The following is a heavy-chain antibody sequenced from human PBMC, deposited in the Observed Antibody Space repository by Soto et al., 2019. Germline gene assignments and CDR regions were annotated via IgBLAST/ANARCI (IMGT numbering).Heavy chain of an antibody. CDR1: GYTFTSYD. V-gene: IGHV1-8*01. D-gene: IGHD3-22*01. J-gene: IGHJ5*02. CDR2: MNPNSGNT. Sequence: QVQLVQSGAEVKKPGASVKVSCKASGYTFTSYDINWVRQATGQGLEWMGWMNPNSGNTGYAQKFQCRVTMTRNTSISTAYMELSSLRSEDTAVYYCARAPPTYYYDSSGPRGWFDPWGQGTLVTVSS. CDR3: ARAPPTYYYDSSGPRGWFDP.